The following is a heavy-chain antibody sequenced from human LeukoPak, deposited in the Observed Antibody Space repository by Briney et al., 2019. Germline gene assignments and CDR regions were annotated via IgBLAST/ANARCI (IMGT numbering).Heavy chain of an antibody. V-gene: IGHV4-59*11. CDR3: ARDYGSGDFDY. CDR2: IYYRGST. CDR1: GSISSHY. Sequence: PSETLSLTCNVSGSISSHYWSWIRQSPGKGLEWIGHIYYRGSTDYNPSLKSRVTISVDTSKDQFSLKLSSVTAADTAVYYCARDYGSGDFDYWGQGTLVTVSS. D-gene: IGHD3-10*01. J-gene: IGHJ4*02.